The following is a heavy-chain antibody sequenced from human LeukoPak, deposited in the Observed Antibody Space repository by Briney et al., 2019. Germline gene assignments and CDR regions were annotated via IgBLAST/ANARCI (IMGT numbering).Heavy chain of an antibody. J-gene: IGHJ6*03. CDR2: ISGSGVTT. CDR1: GFPFTSYA. D-gene: IGHD3-9*01. Sequence: GGSLRLSCAASGFPFTSYAMTWVRQAPGKGLEWVSAISGSGVTTYFADSVKGRFTISRDNYKNTAYLQMNSLRAEDTAVYYCAKNVREADWYYYYMDVWGKGTTVTVSS. V-gene: IGHV3-23*01. CDR3: AKNVREADWYYYYMDV.